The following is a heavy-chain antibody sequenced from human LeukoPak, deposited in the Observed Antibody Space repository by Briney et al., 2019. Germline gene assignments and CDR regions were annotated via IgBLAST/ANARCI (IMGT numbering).Heavy chain of an antibody. D-gene: IGHD3-22*01. CDR2: IYPGDSDT. J-gene: IGHJ3*02. Sequence: GESLKISCKGSGYSFTSYWIGWVRQTPGKGLEWMGIIYPGDSDTRYSPSFQGQVTISADKSISTAYLQWSSLKASDTAMYYCARQRSYYDSSGYYYAFDIWGQGTMVTVSS. CDR3: ARQRSYYDSSGYYYAFDI. V-gene: IGHV5-51*01. CDR1: GYSFTSYW.